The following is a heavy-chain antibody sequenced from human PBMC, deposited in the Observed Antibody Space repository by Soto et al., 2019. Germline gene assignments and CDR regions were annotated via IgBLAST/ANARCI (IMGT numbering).Heavy chain of an antibody. CDR2: IYYSGST. CDR1: GGSISSSSYY. J-gene: IGHJ5*02. CDR3: ARHADMSGWFDP. Sequence: SETLSLTCTVSGGSISSSSYYWGWIRQPPGKGLEWIGSIYYSGSTYYNPSLKSRVTISVDTSKNQFSLKLSSVTAADTAVYYCARHADMSGWFDPWGQGTLVTVSS. V-gene: IGHV4-39*01.